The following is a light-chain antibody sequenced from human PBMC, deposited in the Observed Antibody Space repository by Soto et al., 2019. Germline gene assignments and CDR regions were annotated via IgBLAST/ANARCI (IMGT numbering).Light chain of an antibody. CDR3: QQRSDWPLT. J-gene: IGKJ4*01. CDR1: QSVSSY. CDR2: DAS. V-gene: IGKV3-11*01. Sequence: SSSTLSLSTGERATLSCRASQSVSSYLAWYQQKPGQAPRLLIYDASNRATGIPARFSGSGSGTDFTLTISSLEPEDFAVYYCQQRSDWPLTFGGGTMVDVK.